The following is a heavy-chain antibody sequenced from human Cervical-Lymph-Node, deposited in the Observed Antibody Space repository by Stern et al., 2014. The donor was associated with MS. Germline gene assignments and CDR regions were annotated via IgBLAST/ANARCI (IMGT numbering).Heavy chain of an antibody. D-gene: IGHD6-19*01. CDR3: ARGKYHSSGWLSYFDY. V-gene: IGHV4-59*01. Sequence: VQLVESGPGLVKPSETLSLTCTVSGGSISSYYWSWIRQPPGKGLEWIGYIYYSGSTNYNPSLKSRVTISVDTSKNQFSLKLSSVTAADTAVYYCARGKYHSSGWLSYFDYWGQGTLVTVSS. J-gene: IGHJ4*02. CDR2: IYYSGST. CDR1: GGSISSYY.